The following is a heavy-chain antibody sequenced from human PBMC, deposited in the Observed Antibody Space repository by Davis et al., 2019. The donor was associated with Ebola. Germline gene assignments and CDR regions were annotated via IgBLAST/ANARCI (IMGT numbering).Heavy chain of an antibody. CDR3: ARGVYGDYGDV. D-gene: IGHD4-17*01. Sequence: GESLKISCAASGFTFSSYGMHWVRQAPGKGLEWVAVISYDGSNKYYADSVKGRFTISRDNSKNTLYLQMNSLRAEDTAVYYCARGVYGDYGDVWGQGTLVTVSS. V-gene: IGHV3-30*03. CDR2: ISYDGSNK. CDR1: GFTFSSYG. J-gene: IGHJ4*02.